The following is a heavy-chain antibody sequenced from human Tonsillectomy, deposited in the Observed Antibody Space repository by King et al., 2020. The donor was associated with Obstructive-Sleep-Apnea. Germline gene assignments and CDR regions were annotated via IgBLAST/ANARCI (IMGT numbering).Heavy chain of an antibody. CDR2: ISYDGSRE. CDR1: GFTFSSYG. J-gene: IGHJ6*02. D-gene: IGHD6-13*01. V-gene: IGHV3-30*18. Sequence: VQLVESGGGVVQPGRSLRLSCAASGFTFSSYGMHGVRQAPGQGLEWVAVISYDGSREYYADSVKGRFTISRDNSKNTLYLQMNSLRPEDTAVFYCAKEMIAAAATGGMDVWGQGTTVTVSS. CDR3: AKEMIAAAATGGMDV.